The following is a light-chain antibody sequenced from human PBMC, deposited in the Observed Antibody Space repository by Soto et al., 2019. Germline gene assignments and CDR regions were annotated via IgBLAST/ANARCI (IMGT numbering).Light chain of an antibody. CDR2: LGS. CDR1: QSLLHDNGFNF. CDR3: MQALETPLT. V-gene: IGKV2-28*01. J-gene: IGKJ4*01. Sequence: DIVMTQSPLFLSVTPGEPASISCRSSQSLLHDNGFNFLNWYLQKPGQSPQLLISLGSSRASGVPDRFSGSASGRDFTLLISRVEAEDGGVFYCMQALETPLTFGGGTKVEIK.